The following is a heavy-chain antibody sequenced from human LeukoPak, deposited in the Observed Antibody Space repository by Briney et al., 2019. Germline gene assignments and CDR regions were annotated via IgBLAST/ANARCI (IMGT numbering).Heavy chain of an antibody. V-gene: IGHV5-51*01. CDR2: VSPGDSDT. Sequence: GESLQISCMASGYRFTSYWIGWVRQMPGKGLEWMGFVSPGDSDTRYSPSFQGQVTISADKSISTAYLQWSSLEASDTAMYYCARHLDDSSGYYYRTMYYFDYWGQGTLVTVSS. D-gene: IGHD3-22*01. CDR1: GYRFTSYW. CDR3: ARHLDDSSGYYYRTMYYFDY. J-gene: IGHJ4*02.